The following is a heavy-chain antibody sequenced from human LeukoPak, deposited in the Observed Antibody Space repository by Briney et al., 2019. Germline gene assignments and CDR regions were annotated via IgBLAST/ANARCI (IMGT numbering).Heavy chain of an antibody. CDR2: IYSGGST. CDR1: GFTVSSNY. CDR3: ARHDYGGNSGDY. Sequence: PGGSLRLSCAASGFTVSSNYMSWVRQAPGKGLEWVSIIYSGGSTYYADSVQGRFTISRDNSKNTLFLRMNSLRAEDTAVHYCARHDYGGNSGDYWGQGTLVTVSS. D-gene: IGHD4-23*01. J-gene: IGHJ4*02. V-gene: IGHV3-53*01.